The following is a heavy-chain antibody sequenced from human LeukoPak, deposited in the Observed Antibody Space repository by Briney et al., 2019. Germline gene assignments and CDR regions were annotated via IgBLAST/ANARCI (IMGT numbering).Heavy chain of an antibody. Sequence: GASVQVSCKASGYALTDYFLHWVRQAPAQGRGWVGWINPNSGCTNYAQKLQGSVTMTTDTSTSTAYMELRSLRSDDTAVYYCARVPIYDYVWGSYRYDAYYFDYWGQGTLVTVSS. V-gene: IGHV1-2*02. J-gene: IGHJ4*02. D-gene: IGHD3-16*02. CDR2: INPNSGCT. CDR1: GYALTDYF. CDR3: ARVPIYDYVWGSYRYDAYYFDY.